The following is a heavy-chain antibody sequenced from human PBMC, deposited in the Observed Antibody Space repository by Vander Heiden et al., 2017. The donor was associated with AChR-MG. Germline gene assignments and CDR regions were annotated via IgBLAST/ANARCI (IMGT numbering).Heavy chain of an antibody. CDR2: ISSSSSTI. D-gene: IGHD2-2*01. J-gene: IGHJ6*02. V-gene: IGHV3-48*02. CDR3: GGCSRTSCNYGLDV. Sequence: EVQLVESVGGLVQPGGSLRLSCAASRFPFSTYSMNWVRQAPGKRLEWVSYISSSSSTINYADSVRGRFTISRDNAENSLYLQMNSLRDEDTAVYYCGGCSRTSCNYGLDVWGQGTTVTVSS. CDR1: RFPFSTYS.